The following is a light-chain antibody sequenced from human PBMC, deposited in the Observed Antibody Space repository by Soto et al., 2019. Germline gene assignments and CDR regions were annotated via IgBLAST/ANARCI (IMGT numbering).Light chain of an antibody. J-gene: IGKJ3*01. Sequence: DIQMTQSPSSLSASVGDRVTITCRASQSISSYLNWYQQKPGKAPKLLIYAASSLQSGVPSRFSGSGSGTDVTLTIRSLQPEDFATYNCQQSYSTLFTFGPGTKVDIK. CDR2: AAS. CDR1: QSISSY. V-gene: IGKV1-39*01. CDR3: QQSYSTLFT.